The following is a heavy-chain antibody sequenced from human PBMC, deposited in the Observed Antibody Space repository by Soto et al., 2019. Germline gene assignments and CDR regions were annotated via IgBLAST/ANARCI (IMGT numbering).Heavy chain of an antibody. CDR1: GGSFDDFY. CDR2: ISHDGGT. Sequence: SETLSLTCAFYGGSFDDFYWSWVRQFPGKGLEWVGEISHDGGTNYSPSLASRVSISVDTSKNQFSLHLRSVTAADTGLYYCARGQLVWYGDLTPYHRDMDVWGQGTTVTV. J-gene: IGHJ6*02. V-gene: IGHV4-34*01. CDR3: ARGQLVWYGDLTPYHRDMDV. D-gene: IGHD3-10*01.